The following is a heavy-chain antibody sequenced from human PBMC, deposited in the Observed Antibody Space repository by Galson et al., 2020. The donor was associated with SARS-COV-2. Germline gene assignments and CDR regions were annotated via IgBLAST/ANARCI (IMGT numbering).Heavy chain of an antibody. CDR2: MNPDTGNT. V-gene: IGHV1-8*03. J-gene: IGHJ2*01. Sequence: ASVKVSCQASGYTFTTYGINWVRQATGQGLEWMGWMNPDTGNTAYAEKFQGRVTFTRNTSITTAYMELSSLTSEDTAVYYCARGPPEWELLFRVSPYWYFDLWGRGTLVTVSS. CDR1: GYTFTTYG. CDR3: ARGPPEWELLFRVSPYWYFDL. D-gene: IGHD1-26*01.